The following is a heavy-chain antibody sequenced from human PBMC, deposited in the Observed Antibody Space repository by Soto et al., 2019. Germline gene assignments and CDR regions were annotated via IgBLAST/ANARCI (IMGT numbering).Heavy chain of an antibody. CDR1: GLIFSDYH. J-gene: IGHJ6*02. CDR3: AMLGGWSGGSSGMDV. CDR2: IRRKANSYTT. D-gene: IGHD6-19*01. Sequence: EVQLVESGGGLVQPGGSLRLSCAASGLIFSDYHMDWVHQAPGKGLEWVGRIRRKANSYTTEYAASVKGRFTISRDDSKNSLYSQMNSLKSEDTAVYYCAMLGGWSGGSSGMDVWGQGTTVTVSS. V-gene: IGHV3-72*01.